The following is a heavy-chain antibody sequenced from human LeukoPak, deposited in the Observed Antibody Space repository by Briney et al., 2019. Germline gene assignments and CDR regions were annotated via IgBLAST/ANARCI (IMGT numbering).Heavy chain of an antibody. CDR3: AKDSQQWPVGPDY. D-gene: IGHD6-19*01. Sequence: GGSLRLSCAASGFTFSGYAMSWVRQAPGKGLEWVSAISGSGGSTYYADSVRGRFTISRDNSKNTLYLQMNSLRAEDTAVYYCAKDSQQWPVGPDYWGQGTLVTVSS. CDR2: ISGSGGST. V-gene: IGHV3-23*01. J-gene: IGHJ4*02. CDR1: GFTFSGYA.